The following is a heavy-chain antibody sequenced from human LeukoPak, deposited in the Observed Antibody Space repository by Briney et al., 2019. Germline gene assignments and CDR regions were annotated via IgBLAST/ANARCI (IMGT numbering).Heavy chain of an antibody. CDR2: INHSGST. J-gene: IGHJ5*02. V-gene: IGHV4-34*01. CDR3: ARGRNYDFWSGYYTFWFDP. D-gene: IGHD3-3*01. Sequence: GSLRLSCAASGFTFSSYAMHWVRQPPGKGLEWIGEINHSGSTNYNPSLKSRVTISVDTSKNQFSLKLSSVTAADTAVYYCARGRNYDFWSGYYTFWFDPWGQGTLVTVSS. CDR1: GFTFSSYA.